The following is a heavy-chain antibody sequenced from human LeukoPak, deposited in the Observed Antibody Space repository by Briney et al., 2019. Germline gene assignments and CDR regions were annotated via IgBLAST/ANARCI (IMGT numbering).Heavy chain of an antibody. V-gene: IGHV1-18*01. CDR3: ARDNRFYQSELSH. CDR1: GYTFTRQG. Sequence: ASVKVSCKASGYTFTRQGISWVRQAPGQGLEWMGWISGDNGNTHYAQKLQGRVTMTTDTSTSTAYMELRSLTSDDTAVYFCARDNRFYQSELSHWGQGTLVTVSS. J-gene: IGHJ4*02. D-gene: IGHD1-26*01. CDR2: ISGDNGNT.